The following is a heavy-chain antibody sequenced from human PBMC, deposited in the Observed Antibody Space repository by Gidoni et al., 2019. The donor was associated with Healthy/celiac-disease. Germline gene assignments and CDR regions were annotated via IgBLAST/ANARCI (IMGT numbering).Heavy chain of an antibody. V-gene: IGHV2-5*02. CDR2: IYWDDDK. J-gene: IGHJ4*02. CDR3: ARKMTTVVFDY. D-gene: IGHD4-17*01. Sequence: QITLKESGPTLVKPTQTLTLTCTFSGFSLITSGVGVGWIRQPPGKALEWLALIYWDDDKRYSPSLKSRLTITKDTSKNQVVLTMTNMDPVDTATYYCARKMTTVVFDYWGQGTLVTVSS. CDR1: GFSLITSGVG.